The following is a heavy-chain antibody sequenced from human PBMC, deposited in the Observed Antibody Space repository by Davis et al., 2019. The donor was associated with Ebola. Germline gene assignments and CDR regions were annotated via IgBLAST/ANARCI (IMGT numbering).Heavy chain of an antibody. D-gene: IGHD2-2*01. CDR3: ARDMGYCSSTSCQYYYYYGMDV. Sequence: GESLKISCAASGFTVSSNYMSWVRQAPGKGLEWVSVIYSGGSTYYADSVKGRFTISRDNSKNTLYLQMNSLRAEDTAVYYCARDMGYCSSTSCQYYYYYGMDVWGQGTTVTVSS. CDR2: IYSGGST. CDR1: GFTVSSNY. V-gene: IGHV3-66*01. J-gene: IGHJ6*02.